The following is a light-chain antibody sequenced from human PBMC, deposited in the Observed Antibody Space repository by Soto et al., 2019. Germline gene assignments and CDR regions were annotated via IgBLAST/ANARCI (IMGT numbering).Light chain of an antibody. CDR2: DAS. CDR1: QSVSGW. Sequence: EIQGTQSPSTRSAAGGDGEACSCRASQSVSGWLAWYQQKPGEAPKLLIYDASALPRGVPSRFSGSGSGTKFTLTIASLQPDDFATYYCQQYETFSGTFGPGTKVDIK. J-gene: IGKJ1*01. V-gene: IGKV1-5*01. CDR3: QQYETFSGT.